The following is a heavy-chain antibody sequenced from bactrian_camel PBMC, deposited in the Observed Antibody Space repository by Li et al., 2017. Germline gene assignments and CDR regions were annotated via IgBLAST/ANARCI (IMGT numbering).Heavy chain of an antibody. CDR3: VGGGTYYVLNTDY. D-gene: IGHD2*01. CDR2: INSNGEIT. CDR1: GFAFDSD. V-gene: IGHV3S40*01. Sequence: VQLVESGGGSVQAGGSLRLSCTASGFAFDSDMGWFRLAPGKGLEWVSAINSNGEITHYASSVKGRFTISRDNAKNTLYLQMNSLKPEDTAVYYCVGGGTYYVLNTDYWAQGTQVTVS. J-gene: IGHJ4*01.